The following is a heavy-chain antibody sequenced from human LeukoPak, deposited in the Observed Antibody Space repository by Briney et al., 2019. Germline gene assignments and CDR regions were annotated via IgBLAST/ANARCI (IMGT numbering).Heavy chain of an antibody. V-gene: IGHV3-11*03. J-gene: IGHJ4*02. CDR1: GFTFNDHY. Sequence: PGGSLRLSCAASGFTFNDHYMSWIRQAPGKGLEWVSYISTTSRYTDYADSVKGRFTISRDNSKNTLYLQMNSLRAEDTAVYYCAKLSGGSCYSPVDYWGQGTLVTVSS. D-gene: IGHD2-15*01. CDR2: ISTTSRYT. CDR3: AKLSGGSCYSPVDY.